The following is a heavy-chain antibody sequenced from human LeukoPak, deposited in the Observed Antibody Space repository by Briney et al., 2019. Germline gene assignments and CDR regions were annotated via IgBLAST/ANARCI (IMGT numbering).Heavy chain of an antibody. CDR2: ISGIGDNT. CDR1: GFTLSSHG. Sequence: GGTLTLSCVASGFTLSSHGMSWVRQPAGRGLGWVSTISGIGDNTYYADSVKGWFTISRNNSKNTLSLQMNSLRAEDTAVYYCAKQPTAMANNWFDPWGQGTLVTVSS. J-gene: IGHJ5*02. V-gene: IGHV3-23*01. D-gene: IGHD5-18*01. CDR3: AKQPTAMANNWFDP.